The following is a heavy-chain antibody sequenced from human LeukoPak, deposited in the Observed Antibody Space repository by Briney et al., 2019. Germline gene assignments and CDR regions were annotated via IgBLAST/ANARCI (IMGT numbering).Heavy chain of an antibody. V-gene: IGHV3-30*02. CDR1: GFTFSSYG. J-gene: IGHJ4*02. CDR3: AKAYMVRGVKGNYFDY. D-gene: IGHD3-10*01. CDR2: IWYDGSNK. Sequence: GGSLRLSCAASGFTFSSYGMHWVRQAPGKGLEWVAVIWYDGSNKYYADSVKGRFTISRDNSKNTLYLQMNSLRAEDTAVYYCAKAYMVRGVKGNYFDYWGQGTLVTVSS.